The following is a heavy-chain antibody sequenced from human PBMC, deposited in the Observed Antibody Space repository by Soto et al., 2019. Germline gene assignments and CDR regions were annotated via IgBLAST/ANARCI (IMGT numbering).Heavy chain of an antibody. CDR3: ARDERDYYYDSSGYYRRRDYFDY. CDR1: GFTFSSYS. CDR2: ISSSSSYI. D-gene: IGHD3-22*01. Sequence: EVQLVESGGGLVKPGGSLRLSCAASGFTFSSYSMNWVRQAPGKGLEWVSSISSSSSYIYYADSVKGRFTISRDNAKNSLYLQMNSLRAEDTAVYYCARDERDYYYDSSGYYRRRDYFDYWGQGTLVTVS. J-gene: IGHJ4*02. V-gene: IGHV3-21*01.